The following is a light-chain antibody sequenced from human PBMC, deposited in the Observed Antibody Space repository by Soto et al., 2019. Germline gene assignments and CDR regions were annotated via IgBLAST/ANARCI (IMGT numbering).Light chain of an antibody. CDR1: QSVSSSY. Sequence: EIVLTQSPGTLYLSPGERATLSCRASQSVSSSYLAWYQQKPGQAPRLLIYDASSRATGIPDRFSGSESGTDFTLTISRLEPEDFAVYYCQQYGSSLYTFGQVTKLEIK. CDR3: QQYGSSLYT. J-gene: IGKJ2*01. V-gene: IGKV3-20*01. CDR2: DAS.